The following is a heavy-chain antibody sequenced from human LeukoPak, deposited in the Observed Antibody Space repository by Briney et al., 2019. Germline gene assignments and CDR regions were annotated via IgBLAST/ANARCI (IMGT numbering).Heavy chain of an antibody. Sequence: PSETLSLTCAVSGGSISDTIWWSWVRQPPGKGLEWIGEIYHSGSTNYNPSLKSRVTISIDKSKNQFSLKLTSVTAADTAFYYCARSDGYGLVGIWGQGTMVTVSS. CDR2: IYHSGST. CDR1: GGSISDTIW. CDR3: ARSDGYGLVGI. J-gene: IGHJ3*02. D-gene: IGHD3-10*01. V-gene: IGHV4-4*02.